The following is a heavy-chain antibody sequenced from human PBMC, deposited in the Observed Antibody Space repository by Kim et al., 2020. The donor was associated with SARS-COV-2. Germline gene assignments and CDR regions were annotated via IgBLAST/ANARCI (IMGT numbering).Heavy chain of an antibody. J-gene: IGHJ6*02. CDR1: GGSVSSGSYY. V-gene: IGHV4-61*01. Sequence: SETLSLTCTVSGGSVSSGSYYWSWIRQPPGKGLEWIGYIYYSGSTNYNPSLKSRVTISVDTSKNQFSLKLSSATAADTAVYYCESHPGYGLSAYYYYGMDVWGQGTTVTVSS. CDR2: IYYSGST. CDR3: ESHPGYGLSAYYYYGMDV. D-gene: IGHD5-18*01.